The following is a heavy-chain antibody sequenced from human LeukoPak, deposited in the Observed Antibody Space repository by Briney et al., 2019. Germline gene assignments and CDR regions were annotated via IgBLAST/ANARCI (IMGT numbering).Heavy chain of an antibody. CDR1: GESFSGYH. Sequence: SETLSLTCAVYGESFSGYHWSWIRQPPGKGLEWIGEINHSGSSNYNPSLKSRVTISVDTSKNQFSLKLSSVTAADTAVYYCARRKGMVRVFDYWGQGTLVTVSS. V-gene: IGHV4-34*01. CDR3: ARRKGMVRVFDY. D-gene: IGHD3-10*01. J-gene: IGHJ4*02. CDR2: INHSGSS.